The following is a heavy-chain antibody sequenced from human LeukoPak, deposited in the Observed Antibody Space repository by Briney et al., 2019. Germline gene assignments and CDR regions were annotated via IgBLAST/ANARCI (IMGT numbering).Heavy chain of an antibody. D-gene: IGHD3-10*01. J-gene: IGHJ6*03. V-gene: IGHV3-48*01. Sequence: GGSLRLSCAASGFTFSSYGMHWVRQAPGKGLEWVSYISSSSSTIYYADSVKGRFTISRDNAKNSLYLQMNSLRAEDTAVYHCARVPSGIYGPYYYYMDVWGKGTTVTVSS. CDR3: ARVPSGIYGPYYYYMDV. CDR2: ISSSSSTI. CDR1: GFTFSSYG.